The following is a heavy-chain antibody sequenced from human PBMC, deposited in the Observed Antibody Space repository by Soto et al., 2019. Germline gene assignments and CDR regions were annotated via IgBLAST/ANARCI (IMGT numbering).Heavy chain of an antibody. V-gene: IGHV4-59*01. CDR3: AREIVRTLGGYCSSTSCYYNWFDP. D-gene: IGHD2-2*01. Sequence: SETLSLTYTVSGGSISSYYWSWIRQPPGKGLEWIGYIYYSGSTNYNPSLKGRVTISVGTSKNQFSLKLSSVTAADTAVYYCAREIVRTLGGYCSSTSCYYNWFDPWGQGTLVTVSS. J-gene: IGHJ5*02. CDR1: GGSISSYY. CDR2: IYYSGST.